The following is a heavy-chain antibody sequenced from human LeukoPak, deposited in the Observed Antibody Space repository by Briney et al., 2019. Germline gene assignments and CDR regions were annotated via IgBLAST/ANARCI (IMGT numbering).Heavy chain of an antibody. CDR1: GGSISSYY. CDR2: IYYSGST. D-gene: IGHD6-6*01. CDR3: ARDWGVGGRPGYMDV. J-gene: IGHJ6*03. Sequence: SETLSLTCTVSGGSISSYYWSWIRQPPGKGLEWIGYIYYSGSTNYNPSLKSRVTILVDTSKNQVSLKLSSVTAADTAVYFCARDWGVGGRPGYMDVWGKGTTVTVSS. V-gene: IGHV4-59*01.